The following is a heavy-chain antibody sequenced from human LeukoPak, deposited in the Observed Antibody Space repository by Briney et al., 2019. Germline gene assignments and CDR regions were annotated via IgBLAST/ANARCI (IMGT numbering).Heavy chain of an antibody. J-gene: IGHJ5*02. D-gene: IGHD3-3*01. Sequence: ASVKVSCKASGYTFTGYYMHWVRQAPGQGLEWMGWINPNSGGTNYAQKFQGRVTMTRDTSISTAYMELSRLRSDDTAVYYCARRGAGYYDFWSGYYYGWFDPWGQGTLVTVSS. V-gene: IGHV1-2*02. CDR2: INPNSGGT. CDR1: GYTFTGYY. CDR3: ARRGAGYYDFWSGYYYGWFDP.